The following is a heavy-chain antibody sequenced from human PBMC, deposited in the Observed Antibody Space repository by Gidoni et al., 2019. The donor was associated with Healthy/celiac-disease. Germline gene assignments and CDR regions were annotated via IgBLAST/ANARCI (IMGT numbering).Heavy chain of an antibody. CDR3: ANSGDGDYVRRPQPYYYYYGMDV. V-gene: IGHV3-23*01. CDR1: GFTVSSDA. J-gene: IGHJ6*02. CDR2: ISGSGGST. D-gene: IGHD4-17*01. Sequence: EVQLLESGGGLVQPGGSLRRSCAASGFTVSSDAMRWVRQAPGKGLEWVSAISGSGGSTYYADSVKGRFTISRDNSKNTLYLQMNSLRAEDTAVYYCANSGDGDYVRRPQPYYYYYGMDVWGQGTTVTVSS.